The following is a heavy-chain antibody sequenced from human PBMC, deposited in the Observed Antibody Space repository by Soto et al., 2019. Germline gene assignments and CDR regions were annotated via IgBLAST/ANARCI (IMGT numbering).Heavy chain of an antibody. D-gene: IGHD2-2*01. V-gene: IGHV1-46*01. CDR1: GYTFTSYY. CDR2: INPSGGST. Sequence: EASVKVSCKASGYTFTSYYMHWVRQAPGQGLEWMGIINPSGGSTSYAQKFQGRVTMTRDTSTSTVYMELSSLRSEDTAVYYCARGYCSSTSCSPYGMDVWGQGTTVTVSS. J-gene: IGHJ6*02. CDR3: ARGYCSSTSCSPYGMDV.